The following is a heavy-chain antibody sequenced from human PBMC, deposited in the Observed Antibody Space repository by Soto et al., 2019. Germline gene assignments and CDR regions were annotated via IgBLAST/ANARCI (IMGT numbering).Heavy chain of an antibody. CDR3: ARGSLDTLIVPGGDP. D-gene: IGHD2-2*01. V-gene: IGHV3-23*01. Sequence: EVQLLESGGGLVQPGGSLRLSCAASGFTFTTYDMSWVRQAPGKGLEWVSGISGNGGSTYHAESVKGRFTISRDNSKNTMFFQMNSLRAEDTAVYYCARGSLDTLIVPGGDPWGQGTLVTVSS. CDR2: ISGNGGST. CDR1: GFTFTTYD. J-gene: IGHJ5*02.